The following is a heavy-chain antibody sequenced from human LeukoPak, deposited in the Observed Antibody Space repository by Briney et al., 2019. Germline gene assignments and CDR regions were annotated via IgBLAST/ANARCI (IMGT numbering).Heavy chain of an antibody. CDR2: IYPGDSDT. CDR1: GYSFTSYW. CDR3: ARQSYSSGWTETGAFDI. D-gene: IGHD6-19*01. Sequence: GESLKISCKGSGYSFTSYWIGWVRQMPGKGLEWMGIIYPGDSDTRYSPSFQGQVTISADKSISTAYLQWSSLKASDTAMYYCARQSYSSGWTETGAFDIWGQGTMVTFSS. J-gene: IGHJ3*02. V-gene: IGHV5-51*01.